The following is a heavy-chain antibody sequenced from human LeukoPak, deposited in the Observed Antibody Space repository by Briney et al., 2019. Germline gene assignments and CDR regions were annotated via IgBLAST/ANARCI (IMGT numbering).Heavy chain of an antibody. CDR3: ARRDCSSTSCYTNWFDP. J-gene: IGHJ5*02. D-gene: IGHD2-2*02. CDR1: GFTFDDYG. CDR2: INWNGGST. Sequence: PGGSLRLSCAASGFTFDDYGMSWVRHAPGKGLEWVSGINWNGGSTGYADSVKGRFTISRDNAKNSLYLQMNSLRAEDTALYHCARRDCSSTSCYTNWFDPWGLGTLVTVSS. V-gene: IGHV3-20*01.